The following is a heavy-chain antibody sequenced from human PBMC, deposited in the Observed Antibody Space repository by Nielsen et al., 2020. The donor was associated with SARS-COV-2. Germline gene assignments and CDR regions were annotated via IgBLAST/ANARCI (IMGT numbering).Heavy chain of an antibody. Sequence: GESLKISCTASGFTFGDYAMSWVRQAPGKGLEWVGRIKSKTDGGTTDYAAPVKGRFTISRDDSKNTLYLQMNSLKTEDTAVYYCTTGGGGTWGQGTLVTVSS. J-gene: IGHJ5*02. V-gene: IGHV3-15*01. D-gene: IGHD2-15*01. CDR2: IKSKTDGGTT. CDR3: TTGGGGT. CDR1: GFTFGDYA.